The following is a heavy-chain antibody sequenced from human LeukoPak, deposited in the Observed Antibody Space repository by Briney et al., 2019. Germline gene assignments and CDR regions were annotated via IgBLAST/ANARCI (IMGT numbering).Heavy chain of an antibody. D-gene: IGHD5-24*01. J-gene: IGHJ3*02. CDR2: IYPGDSDT. Sequence: GESLKISCKGSGYGFTSYWIGWVRQMPGKGLEWMAIIYPGDSDTRYSPSFQGQVTISADKSISTAYLQWSSLKASDTAMYYCTRSPRDGYHDAFDIWGQGTMVTVSS. CDR3: TRSPRDGYHDAFDI. V-gene: IGHV5-51*01. CDR1: GYGFTSYW.